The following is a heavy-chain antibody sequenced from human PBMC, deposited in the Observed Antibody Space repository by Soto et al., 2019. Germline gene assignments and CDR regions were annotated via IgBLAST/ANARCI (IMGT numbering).Heavy chain of an antibody. CDR2: INPSGGST. Sequence: ASVKVSCKASGYTFTSYYMHWVRQAPGQGLEWMGIINPSGGSTTYAQKFQGRVTMTRDTSTSTVYMELSSLRSEDTAVYYCARRRPPIFGVVRSYYYYGMDVWGQGTTVTVSS. J-gene: IGHJ6*02. CDR1: GYTFTSYY. D-gene: IGHD3-3*01. CDR3: ARRRPPIFGVVRSYYYYGMDV. V-gene: IGHV1-46*01.